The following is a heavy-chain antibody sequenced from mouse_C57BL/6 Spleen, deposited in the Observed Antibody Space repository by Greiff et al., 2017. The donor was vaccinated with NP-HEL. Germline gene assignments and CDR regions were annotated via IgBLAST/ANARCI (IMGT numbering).Heavy chain of an antibody. CDR2: IRLKSDNYAT. CDR1: GFTFSNYW. V-gene: IGHV6-3*01. D-gene: IGHD2-3*01. J-gene: IGHJ3*01. Sequence: EVQVVESGGGLVQPGGSMKLSCVASGFTFSNYWMNWVRQSPEKGLAWVAQIRLKSDNYATHYAESVKGRFTIARDDSKSSVYLQMNNLSAEDTGIYYCSYDGTHVGFAYWGQGTLVTVSA. CDR3: SYDGTHVGFAY.